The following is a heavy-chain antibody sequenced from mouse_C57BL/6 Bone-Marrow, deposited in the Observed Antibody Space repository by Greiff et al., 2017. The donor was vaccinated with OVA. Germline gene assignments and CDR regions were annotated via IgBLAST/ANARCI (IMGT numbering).Heavy chain of an antibody. CDR3: ARNYGAMDY. D-gene: IGHD1-1*02. CDR2: ILPGSGST. V-gene: IGHV1-9*01. J-gene: IGHJ4*01. CDR1: GYTFTGYW. Sequence: QVQLQQSGAELMKPGASVKLSCKATGYTFTGYWIEWVKQRPGHGLEWIGEILPGSGSTNYNEKFKGKATLTADTSSNTAYMRLSSLTTEDSAIYYCARNYGAMDYWGQGTSVTVSS.